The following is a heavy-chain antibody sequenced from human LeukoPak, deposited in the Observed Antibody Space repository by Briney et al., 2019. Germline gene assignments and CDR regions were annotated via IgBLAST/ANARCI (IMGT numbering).Heavy chain of an antibody. V-gene: IGHV4-59*01. D-gene: IGHD1-26*01. CDR2: IYYSGSP. J-gene: IGHJ4*02. CDR3: ARSRFVGAPNFAY. CDR1: GGSISSYY. Sequence: SETLSLTCTVSGGSISSYYWTWIRQPPGKGLEWLGSIYYSGSPNYNPSLRSRVTISLDTSKNQFSLRLTSVTAADTAVYYCARSRFVGAPNFAYWGQGTLVTVFS.